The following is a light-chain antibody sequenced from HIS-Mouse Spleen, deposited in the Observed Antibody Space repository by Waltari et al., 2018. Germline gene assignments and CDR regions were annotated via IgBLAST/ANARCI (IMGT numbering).Light chain of an antibody. CDR3: SSYAGSNIVV. Sequence: QSALTQPPSASGSPGQSVTISCTGTSRDVGGYNYVSWYQQHPGKAPKLMIYEVSNRPSGVPDRFSGSKSGNTASLTVSGLQSEDEADYYCSSYAGSNIVVFGGGTKLTVL. J-gene: IGLJ2*01. V-gene: IGLV2-8*01. CDR2: EVS. CDR1: SRDVGGYNY.